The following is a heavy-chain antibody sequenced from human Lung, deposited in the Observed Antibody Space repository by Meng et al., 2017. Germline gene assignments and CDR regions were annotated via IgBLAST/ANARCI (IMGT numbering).Heavy chain of an antibody. V-gene: IGHV4-34*12. J-gene: IGHJ4*02. CDR1: GESFGGYY. D-gene: IGHD6-19*01. CDR3: VRWTYSSGWYFDY. CDR2: IIDSGST. Sequence: QGQLPQGGAGLLKPSGTLSLPCACYGESFGGYYWSWIRQPPGKGLEWIGEIIDSGSTNYNPSLKSRVTISVDTSKNQFSLRVTSVTAADRAVYYCVRWTYSSGWYFDYWGQGTLVTVSS.